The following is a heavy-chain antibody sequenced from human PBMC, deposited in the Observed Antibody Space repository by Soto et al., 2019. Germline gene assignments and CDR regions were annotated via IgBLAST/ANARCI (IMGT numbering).Heavy chain of an antibody. CDR3: ARHERDVLRFLEWFMAFDI. CDR1: GGSMSSYY. D-gene: IGHD3-3*01. CDR2: IYYSGST. J-gene: IGHJ3*02. V-gene: IGHV4-59*08. Sequence: SETLSLTCTVSGGSMSSYYWSWLRQPPGKGLEWIGYIYYSGSTNYNPSLKSRVTISVDTSKNQFSLKLSSVTAADTAVYYCARHERDVLRFLEWFMAFDIWGQGTMVT.